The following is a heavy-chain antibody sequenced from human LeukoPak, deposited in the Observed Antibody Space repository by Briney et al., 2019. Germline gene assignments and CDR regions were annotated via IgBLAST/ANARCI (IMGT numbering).Heavy chain of an antibody. Sequence: ASVKVSCKASGYTFTSYGISWVRQAPGQGLEWMGWISAYNGNTNYAQKLQGRVTMTTDTSTSTAYMELSSLRSEDTAVYYCATVAAYCGGDCYWYFDLWGRGTLVTVSS. V-gene: IGHV1-18*01. D-gene: IGHD2-21*02. CDR2: ISAYNGNT. CDR1: GYTFTSYG. CDR3: ATVAAYCGGDCYWYFDL. J-gene: IGHJ2*01.